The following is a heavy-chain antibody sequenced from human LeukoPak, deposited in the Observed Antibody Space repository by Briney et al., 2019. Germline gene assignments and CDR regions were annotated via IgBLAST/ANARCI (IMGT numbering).Heavy chain of an antibody. CDR1: GLTFSSYG. Sequence: AGGSLRLSCAASGLTFSSYGMSWVRQAPGRGLECVSAIVASGTSTYYADSVRGRFTISRDNSRDTLYLQMNSLRAEDTAMYYCAKLNGQAIITFGGVTWFDPWGQGTLVIVSS. V-gene: IGHV3-23*01. D-gene: IGHD3-16*01. CDR3: AKLNGQAIITFGGVTWFDP. J-gene: IGHJ5*02. CDR2: IVASGTST.